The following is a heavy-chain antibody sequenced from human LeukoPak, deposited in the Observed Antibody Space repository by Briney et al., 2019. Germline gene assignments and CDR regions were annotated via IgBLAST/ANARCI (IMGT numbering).Heavy chain of an antibody. D-gene: IGHD3-9*01. CDR2: IYYSGST. J-gene: IGHJ5*02. CDR3: ARQIGLGYDILTGLDP. Sequence: SETLSLTCTVSGGSISSYYWSWIRQPPGKGLEWIGYIYYSGSTNYNPSLKSRVTISVDTSKNQFSLKLSSVTAADTAVYYCARQIGLGYDILTGLDPWGQGTLVTVSS. V-gene: IGHV4-59*08. CDR1: GGSISSYY.